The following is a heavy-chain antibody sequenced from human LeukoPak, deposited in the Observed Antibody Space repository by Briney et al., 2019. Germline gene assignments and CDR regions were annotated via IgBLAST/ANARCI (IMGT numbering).Heavy chain of an antibody. D-gene: IGHD5-12*01. J-gene: IGHJ4*02. Sequence: PGGSLRLSCAASGFTFSSYAMSWVRQAPGKGLEWVSFISGSGGSTYYADSVKGRFTISKDKSRNTLFLQMNSLRAEDTAVYYCATVPRSGYYYFDCWGQGTLVTVSS. CDR3: ATVPRSGYYYFDC. CDR1: GFTFSSYA. V-gene: IGHV3-23*01. CDR2: ISGSGGST.